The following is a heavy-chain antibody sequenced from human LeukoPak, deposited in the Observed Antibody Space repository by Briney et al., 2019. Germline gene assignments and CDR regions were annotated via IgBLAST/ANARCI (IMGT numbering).Heavy chain of an antibody. V-gene: IGHV3-74*01. CDR2: INPDGSRT. Sequence: GGSLRLSCAASKFSFTSYWMHWVRQAPGKGLVWVSRINPDGSRTNYADSVEGRFTISKDNAKNTLYLQMNSLRAEDTAVYYCARVLLGSWDWFDPWGQGTLVTVSS. CDR1: KFSFTSYW. CDR3: ARVLLGSWDWFDP. D-gene: IGHD3-10*01. J-gene: IGHJ5*02.